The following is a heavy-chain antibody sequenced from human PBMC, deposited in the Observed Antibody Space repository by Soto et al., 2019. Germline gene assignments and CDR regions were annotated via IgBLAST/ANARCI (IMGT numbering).Heavy chain of an antibody. Sequence: SETLSLTWAVSGGSISSGGYSCNWIRQPPGKGLEWIGYIYHSGSTYYNPSLKRRVTISVDRSKNQFSLKLSSVTAADTAVYYCARGMTTVTTFDYWGQGTLVTVSS. D-gene: IGHD4-17*01. CDR1: GGSISSGGYS. CDR3: ARGMTTVTTFDY. J-gene: IGHJ4*02. V-gene: IGHV4-30-2*01. CDR2: IYHSGST.